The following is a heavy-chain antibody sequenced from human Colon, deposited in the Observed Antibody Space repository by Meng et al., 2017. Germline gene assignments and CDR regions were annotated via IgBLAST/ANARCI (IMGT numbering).Heavy chain of an antibody. CDR2: IRNKTKSYTT. V-gene: IGHV3-72*01. Sequence: GESLKISCAASGFTFSDHYMNWVRQVPRKGLEWVSLIRNKTKSYTTEYAASVKGRFTISRDESKNSLYLQMNSLKTEDSAVYFCVRGLGGWGQGTLVTVSS. J-gene: IGHJ4*02. D-gene: IGHD3/OR15-3a*01. CDR3: VRGLGG. CDR1: GFTFSDHY.